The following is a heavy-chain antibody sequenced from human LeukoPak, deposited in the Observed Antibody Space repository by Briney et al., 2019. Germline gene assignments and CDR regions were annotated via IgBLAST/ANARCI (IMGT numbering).Heavy chain of an antibody. D-gene: IGHD2-15*01. CDR3: AREGYCSGGSCYPHYGMDV. CDR1: GFTFSDYY. Sequence: GGSLRLSCAASGFTFSDYYMSWIRQAPGKGLEWVSYISSSGSTIYYADSVKGRFTISRDNAKNSLYLQMNSLRAEDTAVYYCAREGYCSGGSCYPHYGMDVWGQGTTVTVSS. J-gene: IGHJ6*02. V-gene: IGHV3-11*01. CDR2: ISSSGSTI.